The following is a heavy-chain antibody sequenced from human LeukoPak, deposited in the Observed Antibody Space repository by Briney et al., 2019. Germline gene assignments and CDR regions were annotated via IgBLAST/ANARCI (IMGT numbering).Heavy chain of an antibody. D-gene: IGHD6-19*01. CDR3: ARGGRIAVHFAGEY. CDR1: GFTFSSYS. CDR2: INQDGTDK. Sequence: GGSLRLSCAASGFTFSSYSMTWVRQAPGKELEWVANINQDGTDKYYVDSVKGRFTISRDNAENSLYLQMNSLRAEDTAAYYCARGGRIAVHFAGEYWGQGILVTVSS. V-gene: IGHV3-7*01. J-gene: IGHJ4*02.